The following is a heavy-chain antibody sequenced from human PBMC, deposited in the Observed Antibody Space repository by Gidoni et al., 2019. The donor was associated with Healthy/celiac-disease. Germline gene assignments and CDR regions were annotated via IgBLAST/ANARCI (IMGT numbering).Heavy chain of an antibody. CDR2: SSSTGSDR. J-gene: IGHJ6*02. Sequence: QVQLLESGGGLVQPVGSLRLSCAASGFTFSSYSMSWIRRAPGKGLRWNAAGKGMGGVTYSSSTGSDRFDDDPEKCRVTIEMEKDKLEAEGKAISFRAEDRDVEVGGSGACYNGIDVWGQGTTVTVSS. CDR1: GFTFSSYS. CDR3: GSGACYNGIDV. D-gene: IGHD1-26*01. V-gene: IGHV3-11*04.